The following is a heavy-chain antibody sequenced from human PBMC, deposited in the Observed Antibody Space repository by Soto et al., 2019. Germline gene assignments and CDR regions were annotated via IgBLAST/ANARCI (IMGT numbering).Heavy chain of an antibody. D-gene: IGHD3-3*01. CDR3: ARWGVDDFWSGYYSDY. CDR2: IWYDGSNK. V-gene: IGHV3-33*01. J-gene: IGHJ4*02. CDR1: GFTFSSYG. Sequence: GGSLRLSCAASGFTFSSYGMHWVRQAPGKGLEWVAVIWYDGSNKYYADSVKGRFTISRDNSKNTLYLQMNSLRAEDTVVYYCARWGVDDFWSGYYSDYWGQGTLVTVSS.